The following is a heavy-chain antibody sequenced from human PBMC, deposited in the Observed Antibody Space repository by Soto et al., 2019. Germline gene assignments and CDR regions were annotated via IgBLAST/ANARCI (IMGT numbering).Heavy chain of an antibody. CDR3: ARHLRGTILWFGELSHSAYYFDY. CDR2: IYYSGST. V-gene: IGHV4-39*01. CDR1: GGSISSSSYY. J-gene: IGHJ4*02. D-gene: IGHD3-10*01. Sequence: PSETLSLTCTVSGGSISSSSYYWGWIRQPPGKGLEWIGSIYYSGSTYYNPSLKSRVTISVDTSKNQFSLKLSSVTAADTAVYYCARHLRGTILWFGELSHSAYYFDYWGQGTLVTVSS.